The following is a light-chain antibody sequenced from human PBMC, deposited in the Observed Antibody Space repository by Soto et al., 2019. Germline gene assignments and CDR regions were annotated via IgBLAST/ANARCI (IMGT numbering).Light chain of an antibody. CDR3: AAWDDSLNALV. CDR1: TFNIGKNA. V-gene: IGLV1-36*01. CDR2: YDD. J-gene: IGLJ3*02. Sequence: QSVLTQPPSVSEAPRQRVTISCSGNTFNIGKNAVNWYQQVPGKAPRLLVSYDDLKPSGVSDRFSGSKSVTSAYLAISGLQSEDEADYYCAAWDDSLNALVFGGGTKVTVL.